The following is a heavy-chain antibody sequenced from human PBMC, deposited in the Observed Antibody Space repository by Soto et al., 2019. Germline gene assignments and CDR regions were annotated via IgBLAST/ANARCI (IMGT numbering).Heavy chain of an antibody. CDR2: TYYRSKWYN. CDR3: ARDLGPRDSSRYNY. Sequence: SQTLSLTCAISGDSVSRNRAAWNWIRQSPSRGLEWLGRTYYRSKWYNDYAVSVKSRITINPDTSKNQFSLQLNSVTPEDTAVYYCARDLGPRDSSRYNYWGQGTLVTVSS. D-gene: IGHD3-22*01. CDR1: GDSVSRNRAA. V-gene: IGHV6-1*01. J-gene: IGHJ4*02.